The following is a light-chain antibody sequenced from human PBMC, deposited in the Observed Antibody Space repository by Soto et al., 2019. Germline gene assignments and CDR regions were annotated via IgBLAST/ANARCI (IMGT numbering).Light chain of an antibody. CDR2: GNS. Sequence: QPVLTQPPSVSGAPGQRVTISCTGSSSNIGAGYDVHWYQQLPGTAPKLLIYGNSNRPSGVPDRFSGSKSGTSASLAITGVQADDEADYYCQSYDRSLSGWVFGGGTQLTVL. CDR3: QSYDRSLSGWV. V-gene: IGLV1-40*01. J-gene: IGLJ3*02. CDR1: SSNIGAGYD.